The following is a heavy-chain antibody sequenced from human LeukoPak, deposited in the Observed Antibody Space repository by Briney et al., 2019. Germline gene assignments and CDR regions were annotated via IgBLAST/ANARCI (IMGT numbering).Heavy chain of an antibody. D-gene: IGHD1-26*01. CDR2: INHSGST. Sequence: PSETLSLTCAVYGGSFSGYYWSWIRQPPGKGLEWIGEINHSGSTNYNPSLKSRVAISVDTSKNQFSLKLSSVTAADTAVYYCARDLASIVGAIDDYYYMDVWGKGTTVTVSS. V-gene: IGHV4-34*01. CDR1: GGSFSGYY. J-gene: IGHJ6*03. CDR3: ARDLASIVGAIDDYYYMDV.